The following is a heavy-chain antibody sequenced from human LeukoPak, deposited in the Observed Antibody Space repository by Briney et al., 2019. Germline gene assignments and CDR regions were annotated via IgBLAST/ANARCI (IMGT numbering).Heavy chain of an antibody. D-gene: IGHD3-10*01. CDR1: GYTFTSYD. Sequence: ASVKVSCKASGYTFTSYDISWVRQAPGQGLEWIGRIIPILGIANYAQKFQGRVTITADKSTSTAYMELSSLRSEDTAVYYCARERPAAGPDYWGQGTLVTVSS. CDR2: IIPILGIA. V-gene: IGHV1-69*04. J-gene: IGHJ4*02. CDR3: ARERPAAGPDY.